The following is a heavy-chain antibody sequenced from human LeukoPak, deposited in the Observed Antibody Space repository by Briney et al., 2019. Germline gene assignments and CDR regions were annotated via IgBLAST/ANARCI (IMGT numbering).Heavy chain of an antibody. V-gene: IGHV1-3*01. J-gene: IGHJ4*02. CDR1: GYTFTSYA. CDR3: ARVDYDILTGYSDAYFDY. D-gene: IGHD3-9*01. CDR2: INAGNGNT. Sequence: GASVKVSCKASGYTFTSYAMHWVRQAPGQRLEWMGWINAGNGNTKYSQKFQGRVTITRDTSASTAYMELSSLRSEDTAVYYCARVDYDILTGYSDAYFDYWGQGTLVTVSS.